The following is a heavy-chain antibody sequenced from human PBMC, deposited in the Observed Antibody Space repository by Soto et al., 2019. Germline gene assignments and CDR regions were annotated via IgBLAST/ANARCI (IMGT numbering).Heavy chain of an antibody. J-gene: IGHJ6*02. D-gene: IGHD2-2*01. V-gene: IGHV4-31*03. Sequence: QVQLQESGPGLVKPSQTLSLTCTVSGGSISSGGYYWSWIRQHPGKGLEWIGYIYYSGSTYYNPSPKSRVTISVDTSKNQFSLKLSSVTAADTAVYYCARDHSVVVPAASYYYGMDVWGQGTTVTVSS. CDR1: GGSISSGGYY. CDR2: IYYSGST. CDR3: ARDHSVVVPAASYYYGMDV.